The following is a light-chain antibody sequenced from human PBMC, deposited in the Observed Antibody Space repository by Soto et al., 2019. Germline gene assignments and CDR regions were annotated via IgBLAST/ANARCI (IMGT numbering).Light chain of an antibody. V-gene: IGKV3-11*01. CDR1: RSVSSY. CDR2: DTS. Sequence: EIVLTQSPATLSLSPGERATLSCRGSRSVSSYLAWYQQKAGQAPRLLIYDTSNRATGIPARFSGSGSGTDFTLTISSLEPEDFAVYYCQQRSNWPRGMYTFGQGTKLEI. CDR3: QQRSNWPRGMYT. J-gene: IGKJ2*01.